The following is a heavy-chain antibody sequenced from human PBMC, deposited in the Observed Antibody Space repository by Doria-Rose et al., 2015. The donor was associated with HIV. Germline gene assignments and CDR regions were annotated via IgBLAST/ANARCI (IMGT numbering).Heavy chain of an antibody. CDR1: DGSFSGYY. CDR3: ARGPSDYGDYVAFQH. D-gene: IGHD4-17*01. CDR2: IKHGGST. V-gene: IGHV4-34*01. J-gene: IGHJ1*01. Sequence: QVQLQQWDAGLLKPSETLSLTCAVSDGSFSGYYWTWIRQSPGKGLEWIGEIKHGGSTNYNPSLRSRVTISLDMSKNQFPLKVPSVTAADTAVYYCARGPSDYGDYVAFQHWGQGTLVTVSS.